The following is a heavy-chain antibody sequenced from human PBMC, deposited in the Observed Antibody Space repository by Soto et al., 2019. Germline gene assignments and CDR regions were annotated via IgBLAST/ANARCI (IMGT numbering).Heavy chain of an antibody. J-gene: IGHJ5*02. V-gene: IGHV4-59*01. D-gene: IGHD2-2*01. Sequence: SETLSLTCTVSGGSISSYYWSWIRQPPGKGLDWIGYIYYSGSTNYNPSLKSRVTISVDTSKNQFSLKLSSVTAADTAVYYCAITTGVLPAAIYWFAPWGQATLVT. CDR1: GGSISSYY. CDR3: AITTGVLPAAIYWFAP. CDR2: IYYSGST.